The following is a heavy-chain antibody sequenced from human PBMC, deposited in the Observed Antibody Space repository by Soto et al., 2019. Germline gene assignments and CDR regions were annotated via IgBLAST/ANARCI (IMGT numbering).Heavy chain of an antibody. CDR2: INDGGSA. CDR3: ADMRGQCLPRD. CDR1: GGSIRSSDYY. V-gene: IGHV4-39*01. Sequence: QLQLQESGPGLVKPSETLSLTCTVSGGSIRSSDYYWGWIRQPPGEGLEWIANINDGGSAYYNPSLRSRVTISVDTSKNQFSLKLRSVTAADTAVYYCADMRGQCLPRDWGQGIQVTVSS. J-gene: IGHJ4*02. D-gene: IGHD6-19*01.